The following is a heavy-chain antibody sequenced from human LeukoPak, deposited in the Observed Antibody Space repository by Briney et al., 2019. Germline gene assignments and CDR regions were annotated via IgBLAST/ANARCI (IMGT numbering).Heavy chain of an antibody. D-gene: IGHD7-27*01. Sequence: GESLKISCKGSGSGFSSYWIGWVRQMPGKGLEWMGIIYPGDSETRYSPTFQGQVTLSADKSISTAYLQWSSLRASDTAMYYCARHDQLGEQALSIIYWGQGTPVTVSS. CDR3: ARHDQLGEQALSIIY. J-gene: IGHJ4*02. CDR2: IYPGDSET. V-gene: IGHV5-51*01. CDR1: GSGFSSYW.